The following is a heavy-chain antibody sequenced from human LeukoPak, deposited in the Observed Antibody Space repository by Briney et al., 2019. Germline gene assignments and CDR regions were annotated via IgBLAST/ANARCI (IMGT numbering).Heavy chain of an antibody. D-gene: IGHD2-2*01. CDR2: FFLKGST. CDR3: AREARCTGCFDVDY. V-gene: IGHV4-38-2*02. CDR1: GYSITRAYY. J-gene: IGHJ4*02. Sequence: SETLSLTCTVAGYSITRAYYWGWIRPPPGQGREGGGSFFLKGSTYYTPSLKSRVTISVDTSKNQLSLTLSSVTAADTAVYYCAREARCTGCFDVDYWGQGTLVTVSS.